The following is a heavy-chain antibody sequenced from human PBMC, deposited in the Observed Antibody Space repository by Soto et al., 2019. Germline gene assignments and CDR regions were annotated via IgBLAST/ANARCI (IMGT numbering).Heavy chain of an antibody. CDR2: IYYSGST. CDR1: GGSISIYY. CDR3: ERESVSSSWYSYLDY. J-gene: IGHJ4*02. D-gene: IGHD6-13*01. V-gene: IGHV4-59*01. Sequence: PSETLSLTCTVSGGSISIYYWSWIRQPPGKGLEWIGYIYYSGSTNYNPSLKSRVTISVDTSKNQFSLKLSSVTAADTAVYYCERESVSSSWYSYLDYWGQGTLVTVSS.